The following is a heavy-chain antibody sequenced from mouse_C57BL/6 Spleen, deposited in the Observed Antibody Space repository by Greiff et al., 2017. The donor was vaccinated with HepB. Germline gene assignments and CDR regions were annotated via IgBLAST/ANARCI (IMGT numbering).Heavy chain of an antibody. D-gene: IGHD1-1*01. Sequence: QVHVKQSGAELVKPGASVKLSCKASGYTFTSYWMHWVKQRPGQGLEWIGMIHPNSGSTNYNEKFKSKATLTVDKSSSTAYMQLSSLTSEDSAVYYCARFITTVRAYFDYWGQGTTLTVSS. J-gene: IGHJ2*01. CDR1: GYTFTSYW. CDR2: IHPNSGST. CDR3: ARFITTVRAYFDY. V-gene: IGHV1-64*01.